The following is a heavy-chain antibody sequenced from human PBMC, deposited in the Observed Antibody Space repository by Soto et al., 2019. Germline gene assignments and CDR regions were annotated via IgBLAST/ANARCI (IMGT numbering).Heavy chain of an antibody. CDR3: ARDHSNNDNVWWLDP. CDR2: INPGGGNT. Sequence: ASVKVSCKASGYTFTSNYMHWVRQAPGQGLEWMGVINPGGGNTNYAQKFQGRVTMTRDTSTSTFYMELSSLRSEDTAVYYCARDHSNNDNVWWLDPWGQGTLVTVSS. J-gene: IGHJ5*02. CDR1: GYTFTSNY. D-gene: IGHD3-16*01. V-gene: IGHV1-46*03.